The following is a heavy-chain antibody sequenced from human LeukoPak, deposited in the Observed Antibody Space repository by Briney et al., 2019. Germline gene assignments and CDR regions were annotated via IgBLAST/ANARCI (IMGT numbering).Heavy chain of an antibody. D-gene: IGHD2-15*01. Sequence: GASVTVSCKASGYTFTSYGISWVRQAPGQGLEWMGWISAYNGNTNYAQKLQGRVTMTTDTSTSTAYMELRSLRSDDTAVYSCARDGPPYCSGGSCYGLIDYWGQGTLLTVSS. J-gene: IGHJ4*02. V-gene: IGHV1-18*01. CDR3: ARDGPPYCSGGSCYGLIDY. CDR2: ISAYNGNT. CDR1: GYTFTSYG.